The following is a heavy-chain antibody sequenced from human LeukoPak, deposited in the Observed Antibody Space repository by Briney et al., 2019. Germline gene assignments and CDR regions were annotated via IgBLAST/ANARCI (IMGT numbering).Heavy chain of an antibody. CDR2: IYYSGST. J-gene: IGHJ3*02. CDR3: ARAHKLNAFDI. CDR1: GXSISSYY. Sequence: PSETLSLTCTVSGXSISSYYWSWIRQPPGKGLEWIGYIYYSGSTNYNPSLKSRVTISVDTSKNQFSLKLSSVTAADTAVYYCARAHKLNAFDIWGQGTMVTVSS. V-gene: IGHV4-59*01. D-gene: IGHD1-1*01.